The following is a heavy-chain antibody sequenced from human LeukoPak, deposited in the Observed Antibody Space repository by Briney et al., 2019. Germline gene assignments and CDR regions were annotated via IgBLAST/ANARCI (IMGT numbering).Heavy chain of an antibody. CDR1: GGSISTNHYW. V-gene: IGHV4-4*02. CDR2: IYHSGTT. CDR3: ATKNMRVPGDS. J-gene: IGHJ4*02. D-gene: IGHD2/OR15-2a*01. Sequence: SGTLSLTCAVSGGSISTNHYWWSWVRQPPGKGLEWIGEIYHSGTTNYNSSLTSRATISVDKSKNQFSLELTSVTAADTAIYYCATKNMRVPGDSWGQGTLVTVSS.